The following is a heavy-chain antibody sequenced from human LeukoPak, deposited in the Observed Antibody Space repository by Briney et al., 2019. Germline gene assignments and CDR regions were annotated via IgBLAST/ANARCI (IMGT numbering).Heavy chain of an antibody. V-gene: IGHV4-31*03. J-gene: IGHJ3*02. D-gene: IGHD1-26*01. CDR3: ARDVGGSYAGDAFDI. CDR2: IDYSGTT. CDR1: GGSISSGDYY. Sequence: SETLSLTCTVSGGSISSGDYYWTWIRQHPGKGLEWIGYIDYSGTTYTPSLKSRGTISIDTSKKQFSLKLSSVTAADTAVYYCARDVGGSYAGDAFDIWGQGMMVIVSS.